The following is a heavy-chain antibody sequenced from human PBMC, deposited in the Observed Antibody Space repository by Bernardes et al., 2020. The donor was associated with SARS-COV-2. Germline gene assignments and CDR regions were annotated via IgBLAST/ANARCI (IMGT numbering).Heavy chain of an antibody. CDR3: ARDTRDMATTADAFDF. J-gene: IGHJ3*01. Sequence: GGSLRLSCAASGFTVSSNYMSWVRQAPGKGLEWVSVIYSDGSTYYADSVKGRFSISRDDSKNTVYLQMSNLSPEDTAVYYCARDTRDMATTADAFDFWGQGTMVTVSS. D-gene: IGHD1-1*01. CDR2: IYSDGST. CDR1: GFTVSSNY. V-gene: IGHV3-53*01.